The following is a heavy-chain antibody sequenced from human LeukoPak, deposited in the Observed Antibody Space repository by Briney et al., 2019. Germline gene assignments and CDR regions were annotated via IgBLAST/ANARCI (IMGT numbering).Heavy chain of an antibody. CDR1: GYTFTGYY. J-gene: IGHJ4*02. D-gene: IGHD2-2*02. Sequence: ASVKVSCKASGYTFTGYYMHWVRQAPGQGLEWMGWINPNSGGTNYAQKFQGRVTMTRDTSISTAYMELSRLRSDDTAVYYCARNSMRVVVVPAAIGNYWSQGSLVTVSS. CDR3: ARNSMRVVVVPAAIGNY. CDR2: INPNSGGT. V-gene: IGHV1-2*02.